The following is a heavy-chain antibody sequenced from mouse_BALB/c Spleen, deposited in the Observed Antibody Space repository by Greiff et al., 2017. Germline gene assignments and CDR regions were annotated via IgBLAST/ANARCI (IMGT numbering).Heavy chain of an antibody. Sequence: QVQLQQPGAELAKPGASVKMSCKASGYTFTSYWMHWVKQRPGQGLEWIGYINPSTGYTEYNQKFKDKATLTADKSSSTAYMQLSSLTSEDSAVYYCARVDGYHLDYWGQGTTLTVSS. D-gene: IGHD2-3*01. CDR1: GYTFTSYW. CDR2: INPSTGYT. CDR3: ARVDGYHLDY. J-gene: IGHJ2*01. V-gene: IGHV1-7*01.